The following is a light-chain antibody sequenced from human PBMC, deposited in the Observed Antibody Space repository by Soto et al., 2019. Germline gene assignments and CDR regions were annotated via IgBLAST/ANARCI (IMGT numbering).Light chain of an antibody. CDR1: QSVGSTY. Sequence: EIVLTQSPGTLSLSPGERATLSCRASQSVGSTYLAWYQQKPGQAPKLLIYVVSSRATGITDRFSGSGSGTDFTLTISRLEPEDFAVYYCLQYCTSPLTFGPGTKVD. V-gene: IGKV3-20*01. J-gene: IGKJ3*01. CDR3: LQYCTSPLT. CDR2: VVS.